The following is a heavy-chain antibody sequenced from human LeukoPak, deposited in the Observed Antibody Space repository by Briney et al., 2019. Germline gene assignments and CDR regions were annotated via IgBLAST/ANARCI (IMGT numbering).Heavy chain of an antibody. D-gene: IGHD5-24*01. Sequence: GGSLRLSCAASGFTFSSYGMHWVRQAPGKGLEWVAVISYDGSNKYYADSVKGRFTISRDNSKNTLYLQMNSLRAEDTAVYYCAKDKGYNYGYFDYWGQGTLVTVSS. CDR1: GFTFSSYG. V-gene: IGHV3-30*18. CDR3: AKDKGYNYGYFDY. CDR2: ISYDGSNK. J-gene: IGHJ4*02.